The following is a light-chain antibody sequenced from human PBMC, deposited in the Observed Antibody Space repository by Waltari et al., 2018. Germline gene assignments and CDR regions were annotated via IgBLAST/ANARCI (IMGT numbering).Light chain of an antibody. CDR2: KNT. CDR1: ALTKQY. V-gene: IGLV3-25*03. Sequence: SDELTQPPSVSVSLGKTDRITCYGDALTKQYVFWYQKKPGQAPVLVMNKNTERPSGIPERFSGSTSGTTVSLIISGVQAEDEGQYYCQSADYSGTYVTFGGGTRLTVL. CDR3: QSADYSGTYVT. J-gene: IGLJ2*01.